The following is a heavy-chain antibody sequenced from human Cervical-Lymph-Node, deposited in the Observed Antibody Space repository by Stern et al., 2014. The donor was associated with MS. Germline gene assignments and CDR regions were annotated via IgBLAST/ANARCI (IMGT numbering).Heavy chain of an antibody. D-gene: IGHD3-3*01. CDR3: VLQTLGATY. V-gene: IGHV1-69*06. J-gene: IGHJ4*02. CDR1: GCTFSNYA. CDR2: IIPMFATA. Sequence: DQLVESGAEVKKPGSSVKLSCQASGCTFSNYAMNWVRQAPGQGLVWMGGIIPMFATANQTQHSQGRVTLTADTSTNTAFLELSSLRSGDTAVYYCVLQTLGATYWGRGTLVTVSS.